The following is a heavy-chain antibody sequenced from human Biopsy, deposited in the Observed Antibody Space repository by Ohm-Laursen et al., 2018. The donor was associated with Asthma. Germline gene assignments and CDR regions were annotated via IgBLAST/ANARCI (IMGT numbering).Heavy chain of an antibody. J-gene: IGHJ4*02. Sequence: SLRLSCAASGFTFGDYWMSWARQAPGKGLEWVAVISYDGSNKYYADSVKGRFTISRDNSKNTLYLQMNSLRAEDTAVYYCASQSSGPDFWSGYYYFDYWGQGTLVTVSS. CDR1: GFTFGDYW. CDR3: ASQSSGPDFWSGYYYFDY. D-gene: IGHD3-3*01. V-gene: IGHV3-30*03. CDR2: ISYDGSNK.